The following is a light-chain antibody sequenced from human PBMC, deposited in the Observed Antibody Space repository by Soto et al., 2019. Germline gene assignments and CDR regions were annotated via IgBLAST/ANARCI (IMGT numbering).Light chain of an antibody. CDR3: QHYNSYSEA. Sequence: DIQMTQSPSTLSGSVGDRVTITCRASQTISSWLAWYQQKPGKAPKLLIYKASTLKSGVQSRFSGSGSGTEFTVTFSSLQPDDFETYYCQHYNSYSEAFGQGTKVELK. V-gene: IGKV1-5*03. J-gene: IGKJ1*01. CDR2: KAS. CDR1: QTISSW.